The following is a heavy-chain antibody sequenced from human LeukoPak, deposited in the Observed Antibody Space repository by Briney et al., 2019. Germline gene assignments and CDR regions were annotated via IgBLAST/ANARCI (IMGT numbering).Heavy chain of an antibody. CDR3: ARESPSSIAAAGSIDY. CDR1: GFTFSSYA. CDR2: ISYDGSNK. V-gene: IGHV3-30-3*01. Sequence: PGGSLRLSCAASGFTFSSYAMHWVRQAPGKGLEWVAVISYDGSNKYYADSVKGRFTISRDNSKNTLYLQMNSLRAEDTAVYYCARESPSSIAAAGSIDYWGQGTLATVSS. J-gene: IGHJ4*02. D-gene: IGHD6-13*01.